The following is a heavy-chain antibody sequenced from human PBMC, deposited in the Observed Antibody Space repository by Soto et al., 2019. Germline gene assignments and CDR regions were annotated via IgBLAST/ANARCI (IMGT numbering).Heavy chain of an antibody. Sequence: GGSLRLSCAASGFSFSSYSMNWVRQAPGKGLEWVSFISGRGTTMYYADSVKGRSTVSRDNARNSLDLQMNSLRDEDTAVYYCERLGYCRGTSCSHYFYYYGMDLWGQGTTVTVSS. D-gene: IGHD2-2*01. CDR2: ISGRGTTM. CDR1: GFSFSSYS. V-gene: IGHV3-48*02. CDR3: ERLGYCRGTSCSHYFYYYGMDL. J-gene: IGHJ6*02.